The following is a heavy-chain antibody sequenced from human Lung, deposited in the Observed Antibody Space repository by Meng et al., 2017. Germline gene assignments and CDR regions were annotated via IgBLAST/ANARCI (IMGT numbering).Heavy chain of an antibody. CDR2: TKHSGIT. Sequence: QVQPQTCGAGLLKASDPLSHTCVVPGGAFSDYYWNWIRTRPGNGLECIRETKHSGITNYNPSLDSRATISVDTSQNNLSLKLRSETSSVSAVYYCARGPTTMAHDFDYWGQGTLVTVSS. J-gene: IGHJ4*02. CDR1: GGAFSDYY. D-gene: IGHD4-11*01. CDR3: ARGPTTMAHDFDY. V-gene: IGHV4-34*01.